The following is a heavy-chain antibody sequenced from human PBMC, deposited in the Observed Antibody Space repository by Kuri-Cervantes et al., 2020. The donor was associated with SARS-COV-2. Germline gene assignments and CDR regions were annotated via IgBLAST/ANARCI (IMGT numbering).Heavy chain of an antibody. D-gene: IGHD6-19*01. J-gene: IGHJ4*02. CDR3: AKDIAVAGHFDY. V-gene: IGHV3-23*03. Sequence: GSLRLSCAASGFTFSSYAISWVRQAPGKGLEWVSVIYSGGSSTYYADSVKGRFTISRDNSKNTLYLQMNSLRAEDTAVYYCAKDIAVAGHFDYWGQGTLVTVSS. CDR2: IYSGGSST. CDR1: GFTFSSYA.